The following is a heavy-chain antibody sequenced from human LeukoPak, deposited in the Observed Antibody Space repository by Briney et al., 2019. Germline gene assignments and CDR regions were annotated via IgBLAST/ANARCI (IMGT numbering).Heavy chain of an antibody. Sequence: GGSLRLSCAASGFTFSSYAMHWVRQAPGKGLEWVAVISYDGSNKYSADSVKGRFTISRDNSKNTLYLQMNSLRAEDTAVYYCARDQLKEAVAGFFDYWGQGTLVTVSS. CDR3: ARDQLKEAVAGFFDY. D-gene: IGHD6-19*01. V-gene: IGHV3-30-3*01. J-gene: IGHJ4*02. CDR1: GFTFSSYA. CDR2: ISYDGSNK.